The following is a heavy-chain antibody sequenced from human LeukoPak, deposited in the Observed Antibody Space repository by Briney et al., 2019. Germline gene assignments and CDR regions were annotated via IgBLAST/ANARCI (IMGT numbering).Heavy chain of an antibody. Sequence: PSETLSLTCTVSGGSISSYYWSWIRQPAGKGLEWIGRIYTSGSTNYNPSLKSRVTISVDRSKNQFSLKLSSVTAADTAVYYCARRGIAAAHDDYWGQGTLVTVSS. J-gene: IGHJ4*02. CDR2: IYTSGST. CDR3: ARRGIAAAHDDY. CDR1: GGSISSYY. V-gene: IGHV4-4*07. D-gene: IGHD6-13*01.